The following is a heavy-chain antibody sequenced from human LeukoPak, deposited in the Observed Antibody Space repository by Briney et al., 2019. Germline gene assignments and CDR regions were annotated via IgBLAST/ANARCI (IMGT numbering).Heavy chain of an antibody. CDR2: IYHSGST. CDR1: GGSISSSNW. J-gene: IGHJ4*02. Sequence: SETLSLTCAVSGGSISSSNWWSWVRQPPGKGLEWIGEIYHSGSTNYNPSLKSRVTISVDKSKNQFSLKLSSVTAADTAVYYCARDRVGYCSGGSCPPASFDYWGQGTLVTVSS. D-gene: IGHD2-15*01. V-gene: IGHV4-4*02. CDR3: ARDRVGYCSGGSCPPASFDY.